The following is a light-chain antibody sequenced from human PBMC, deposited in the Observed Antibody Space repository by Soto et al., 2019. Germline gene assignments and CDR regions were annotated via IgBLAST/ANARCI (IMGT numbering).Light chain of an antibody. CDR2: EVT. V-gene: IGLV2-14*01. CDR1: SSDVGGYSS. J-gene: IGLJ2*01. CDR3: SSCARSTTAYVI. Sequence: QSALTQPASVSGSPGQSITISCTGTSSDVGGYSSVSWYQQYAGKAPKLMIYEVTNRPSGVSDRFSGSKSGNTASLTISGLQAEDEADYYCSSCARSTTAYVIFGGGTKLTVL.